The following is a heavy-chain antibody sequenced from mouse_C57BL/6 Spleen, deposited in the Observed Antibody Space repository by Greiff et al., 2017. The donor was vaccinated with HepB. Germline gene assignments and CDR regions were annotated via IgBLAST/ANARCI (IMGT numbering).Heavy chain of an antibody. V-gene: IGHV1-55*01. CDR2: IYPGSGSP. CDR3: ARRGNYGDY. J-gene: IGHJ2*01. CDR1: GYTFPSSW. Sequence: QVQLQQPGAELVKPGASVKMSCKASGYTFPSSWLTWVKQRPGQGLEWIGDIYPGSGSPNYNEKFKSKATLPVDTASSTAYMQLSSLTSEDSAVYDCARRGNYGDYWGQGTTLTVSS. D-gene: IGHD1-1*02.